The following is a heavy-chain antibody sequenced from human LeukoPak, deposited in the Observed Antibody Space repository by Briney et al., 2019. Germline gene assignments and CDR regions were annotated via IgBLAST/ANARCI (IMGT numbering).Heavy chain of an antibody. J-gene: IGHJ6*03. CDR2: IYTSGST. CDR3: ARQGQRGYSGYDIWSGYYYYMDV. CDR1: GGSISSYY. V-gene: IGHV4-4*09. D-gene: IGHD5-12*01. Sequence: SETLSLTCTVSGGSISSYYWSWIRQPPGKGLEWIGYIYTSGSTNYNPSLKSRVTISVDTSKNQFSLKPSSVTAADTAVYYCARQGQRGYSGYDIWSGYYYYMDVWGKGTTVTVSS.